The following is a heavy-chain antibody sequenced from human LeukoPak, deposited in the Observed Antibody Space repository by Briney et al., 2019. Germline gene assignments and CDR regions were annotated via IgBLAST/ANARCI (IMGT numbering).Heavy chain of an antibody. Sequence: PGGSLRLSCAASGFTFNTYSMNWVRQAPGKGLEWVSTISSTSNYIYYTDSVKGRFTISRDNAKNSLYLQMNSLRAEDTAIYYCTRVGYIDEGIDYWGQGTLVTVSS. V-gene: IGHV3-21*06. D-gene: IGHD5-24*01. CDR1: GFTFNTYS. J-gene: IGHJ4*02. CDR2: ISSTSNYI. CDR3: TRVGYIDEGIDY.